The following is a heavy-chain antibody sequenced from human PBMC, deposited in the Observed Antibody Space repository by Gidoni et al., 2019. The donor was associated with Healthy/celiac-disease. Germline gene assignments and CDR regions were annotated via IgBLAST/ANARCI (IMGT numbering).Heavy chain of an antibody. J-gene: IGHJ5*02. V-gene: IGHV1-3*01. CDR2: INAGNGNT. CDR3: ARGSYHCSGGSCYSGGWFDP. Sequence: QVQLVQSGAEVKKPGASVKVSCKASGHTFTSYAMHWVRQAPGQRLEWIGWINAGNGNTKYSQKFQGRVTITRDTSASTAYMELSSLRSEDTAVYYCARGSYHCSGGSCYSGGWFDPWGQGTLVTVSS. CDR1: GHTFTSYA. D-gene: IGHD2-15*01.